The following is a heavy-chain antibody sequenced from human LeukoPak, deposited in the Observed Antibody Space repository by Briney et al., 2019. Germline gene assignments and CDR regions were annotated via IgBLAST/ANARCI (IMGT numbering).Heavy chain of an antibody. CDR1: GGSISSGDSY. Sequence: PSETLSLTCTVSGGSISSGDSYWSWIRQPPGKGLEWIGCIYYTGSTYYNPSLKSRVTISVGTSKNQFSLKLSSVTAADTAVFYCARLKGDYDSSGYYYRWFDPWGQGTLVTVSS. CDR2: IYYTGST. CDR3: ARLKGDYDSSGYYYRWFDP. D-gene: IGHD3-22*01. J-gene: IGHJ5*02. V-gene: IGHV4-30-4*08.